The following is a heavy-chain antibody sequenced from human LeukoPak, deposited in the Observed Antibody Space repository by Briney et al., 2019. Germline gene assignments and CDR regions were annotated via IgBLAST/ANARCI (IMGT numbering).Heavy chain of an antibody. D-gene: IGHD2-15*01. CDR1: GFTFSIYG. J-gene: IGHJ4*02. CDR3: AKAHPCSGGSCYSPFDY. CDR2: ISYDGSNK. V-gene: IGHV3-30*18. Sequence: PGRSLTLSCAASGFTFSIYGMHGARQATGKGLEWVAVISYDGSNKYYADSVKGRFTISRDNSKNTLYLQMNSLRAEDTAVYYCAKAHPCSGGSCYSPFDYWGQGTLVTVSS.